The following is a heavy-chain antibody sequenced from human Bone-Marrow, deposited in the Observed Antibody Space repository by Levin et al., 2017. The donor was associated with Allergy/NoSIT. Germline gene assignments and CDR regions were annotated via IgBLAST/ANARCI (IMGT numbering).Heavy chain of an antibody. D-gene: IGHD6-6*01. CDR3: ARGRWQLVDY. CDR1: GFTFRTYW. J-gene: IGHJ4*02. V-gene: IGHV3-74*01. Sequence: ETLSLTCAASGFTFRTYWMHWVRQAPGKGLVWVSRINSDGSSTSHADSVKGRFTISRDNAKNTLYLQMNSLRAEDTAVDYCARGRWQLVDYWGQGTLVTVSS. CDR2: INSDGSST.